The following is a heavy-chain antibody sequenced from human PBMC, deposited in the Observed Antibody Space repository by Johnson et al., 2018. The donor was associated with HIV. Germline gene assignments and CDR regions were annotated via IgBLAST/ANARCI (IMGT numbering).Heavy chain of an antibody. CDR2: ISGSDFGP. J-gene: IGHJ3*02. V-gene: IGHV3-23*04. D-gene: IGHD3-10*01. CDR3: AKDPTDFGADWAFDI. Sequence: VQLVESGGGVVRPGGSLRLSCAASGFTLDDYGMSWVRQAPGKGLEWVSGISGSDFGPYYADSVRGRFTISRDNSKNTFYLQMNSLRGDDTAVYYCAKDPTDFGADWAFDIWGQGTMVTVSS. CDR1: GFTLDDYG.